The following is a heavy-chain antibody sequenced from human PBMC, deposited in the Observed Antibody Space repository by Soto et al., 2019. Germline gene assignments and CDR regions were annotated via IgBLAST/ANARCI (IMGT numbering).Heavy chain of an antibody. CDR1: GGSISSYY. CDR3: ARVLGQWEPNYFDY. J-gene: IGHJ4*02. CDR2: IYYSGST. Sequence: PSETLSLTCTVSGGSISSYYWSWIRQPPGKGLEWIGYIYYSGSTNYNPSLKSRVTISVDTSKNQFSLKLSSVTAADTAVYYCARVLGQWEPNYFDYWGQGTLVTVYS. D-gene: IGHD1-26*01. V-gene: IGHV4-59*01.